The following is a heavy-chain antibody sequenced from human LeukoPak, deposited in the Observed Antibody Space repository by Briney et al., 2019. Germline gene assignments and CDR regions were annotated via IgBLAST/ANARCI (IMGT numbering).Heavy chain of an antibody. CDR1: GGSISSYY. V-gene: IGHV4-59*01. CDR3: ARETRFGSSPLDAFDI. Sequence: KPSETLSLTCTVSGGSISSYYWSWIRQPPGKGLEWIGYIYYSGSTNYNPSLKSRVTISVDTSKNQFSLKLSSVTAADTAVYYCARETRFGSSPLDAFDIWGQGTMVTVSS. CDR2: IYYSGST. J-gene: IGHJ3*02. D-gene: IGHD3-10*01.